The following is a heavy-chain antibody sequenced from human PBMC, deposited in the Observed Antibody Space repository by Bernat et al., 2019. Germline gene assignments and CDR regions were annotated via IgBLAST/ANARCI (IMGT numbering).Heavy chain of an antibody. Sequence: QVQLVQSGSELKKPGASVKVSCRASGYTFIGHSINWLRQAPGQGPEWMGWINTNTGNPTYAPGFIGRFVFSLDTSVSTAYLQISSLQTEDTAVYYCARDANYIHFDYWGQGTPVTVSS. CDR2: INTNTGNP. CDR3: ARDANYIHFDY. V-gene: IGHV7-4-1*02. J-gene: IGHJ4*02. CDR1: GYTFIGHS. D-gene: IGHD3-10*01.